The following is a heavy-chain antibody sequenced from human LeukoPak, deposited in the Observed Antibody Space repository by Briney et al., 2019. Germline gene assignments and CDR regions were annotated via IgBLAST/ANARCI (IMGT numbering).Heavy chain of an antibody. D-gene: IGHD4-11*01. CDR3: AKVGSSNYPTIDY. CDR1: GFTFSTYA. CDR2: ISGSGGST. J-gene: IGHJ4*02. Sequence: PGGSLRLSCAASGFTFSTYAMSWVRQAPGKALEWVSAISGSGGSTYYADSVKGRFTISRDNSKNTLYLQMNSLRAEDTAVYYCAKVGSSNYPTIDYWGQGTLVTVPS. V-gene: IGHV3-23*01.